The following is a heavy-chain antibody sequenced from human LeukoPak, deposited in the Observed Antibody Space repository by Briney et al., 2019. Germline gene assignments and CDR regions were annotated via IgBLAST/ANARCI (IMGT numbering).Heavy chain of an antibody. V-gene: IGHV3-30*02. Sequence: PGGSLRLSCAASGFTFSSYGMHWVRQAPGKGLEWVAFIRYDGSNKYYADSVKGRFPISRDNSKNTLYLQMNSLRAEDTAVYYCAKGGYYDFWSGYYLGDYWGQGTLVTVSS. CDR2: IRYDGSNK. D-gene: IGHD3-3*01. J-gene: IGHJ4*02. CDR3: AKGGYYDFWSGYYLGDY. CDR1: GFTFSSYG.